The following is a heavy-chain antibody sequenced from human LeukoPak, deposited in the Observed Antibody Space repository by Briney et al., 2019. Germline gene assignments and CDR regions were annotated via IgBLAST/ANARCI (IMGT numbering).Heavy chain of an antibody. Sequence: GGSLRLSCAASGFTFSSHAMSWVRQAPGKGLEWVSGISGSGSSGNTYYGDSVKGRFTISRDNSKNTLYLQMNSLRAEDTAVYYCASGSTTVVPFDYWGQGTLVTVSS. CDR2: ISGSGSSGNT. V-gene: IGHV3-23*01. CDR3: ASGSTTVVPFDY. CDR1: GFTFSSHA. J-gene: IGHJ4*02. D-gene: IGHD4-23*01.